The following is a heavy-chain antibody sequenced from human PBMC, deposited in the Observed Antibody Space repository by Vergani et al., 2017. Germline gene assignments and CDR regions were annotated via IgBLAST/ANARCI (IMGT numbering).Heavy chain of an antibody. CDR1: GGSISSYY. CDR3: ARVAGWFGEFYYYYGMDV. V-gene: IGHV4-59*01. D-gene: IGHD3-10*01. Sequence: QVQLQESGPGLVKPSETLSLTCTVSGGSISSYYWSWIRQPPGKGLEWIGYIYYSGSTNYNPSLKSRVTISVDTSKNQFYLKLSSVTAADTAVYYCARVAGWFGEFYYYYGMDVWGQGTTVTVSS. CDR2: IYYSGST. J-gene: IGHJ6*02.